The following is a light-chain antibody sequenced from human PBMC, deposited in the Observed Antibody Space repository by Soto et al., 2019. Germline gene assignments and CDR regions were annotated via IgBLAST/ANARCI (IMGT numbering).Light chain of an antibody. CDR3: QQRSSWPRT. V-gene: IGKV3-11*01. J-gene: IGKJ1*01. Sequence: EIVLTQSPATLSLSPGERATLSCRASQSVSSYLDWYQQKPGQVPRLVIYDASNRATGIPGRFSGSGSGTDFTLTISSLEPEDFGVYYCQQRSSWPRTFGQGTKVEIK. CDR1: QSVSSY. CDR2: DAS.